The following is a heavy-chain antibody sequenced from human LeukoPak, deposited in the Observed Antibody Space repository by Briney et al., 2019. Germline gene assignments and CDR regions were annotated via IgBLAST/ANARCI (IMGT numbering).Heavy chain of an antibody. J-gene: IGHJ4*02. CDR1: GYTFTGYY. Sequence: ASVKVSCKASGYTFTGYYMHWVRQAPGQGLEWMGWINPNINGTNYAQKFQGRVTMTGDRSISTAYMELSRLRSDDTAVYYCARERTPGSGYGVDYWGQGTVVTVSS. D-gene: IGHD6-25*01. CDR3: ARERTPGSGYGVDY. CDR2: INPNINGT. V-gene: IGHV1-2*02.